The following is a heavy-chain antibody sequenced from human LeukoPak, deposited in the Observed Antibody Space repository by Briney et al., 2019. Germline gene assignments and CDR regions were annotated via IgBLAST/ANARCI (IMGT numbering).Heavy chain of an antibody. CDR2: IIPIFGTA. CDR3: ARTYYDYVWGSYRHTPTLDY. Sequence: ASVTVSCKASGGTFSSYAISWVRQAPGQGVEWRGGIIPIFGTANYAQKFQGRVTITADKSTSTAYMELSSLRSEDTAVYYCARTYYDYVWGSYRHTPTLDYWGQGTLVTVSS. CDR1: GGTFSSYA. V-gene: IGHV1-69*06. D-gene: IGHD3-16*02. J-gene: IGHJ4*02.